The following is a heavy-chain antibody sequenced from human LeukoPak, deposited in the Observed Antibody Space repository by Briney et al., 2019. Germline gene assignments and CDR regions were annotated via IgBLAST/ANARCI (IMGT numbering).Heavy chain of an antibody. J-gene: IGHJ4*02. Sequence: SETLSLTCTVSGGSISSYYWSWIRQPPGKGLEWIGSIYYSGSTYYNPSLKSRVTISVDTSKNQFSLKLSSVTAADTAVYYCARDHSSGLIDYWGQGTLVTVSS. CDR1: GGSISSYY. D-gene: IGHD3-22*01. V-gene: IGHV4-59*12. CDR2: IYYSGST. CDR3: ARDHSSGLIDY.